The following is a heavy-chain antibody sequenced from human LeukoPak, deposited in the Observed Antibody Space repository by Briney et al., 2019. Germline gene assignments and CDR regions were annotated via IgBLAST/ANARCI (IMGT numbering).Heavy chain of an antibody. V-gene: IGHV4-59*01. D-gene: IGHD3-16*01. J-gene: IGHJ5*02. CDR2: IYYNGRT. CDR1: GGSITNYY. Sequence: PSETLSLTCTVSGGSITNYYWSWIRQSPGKGLEWIAYIYYNGRTNYNPSLKSRVTISVDTSKNQFSLKLSSVTAADTAVYYCARVEGGWFDPWGQGTLVTVSS. CDR3: ARVEGGWFDP.